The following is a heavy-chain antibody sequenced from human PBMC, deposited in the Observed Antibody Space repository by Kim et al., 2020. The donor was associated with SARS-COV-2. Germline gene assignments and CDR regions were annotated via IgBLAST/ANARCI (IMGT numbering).Heavy chain of an antibody. Sequence: ASVKVSCKASGYTFTSYYMHWVRQAPGQGLEWMGIINPSGGSTSYAQKFQGRVTMTRDTSTSTVYMELSSLRSEDTAVYYCARDRVVPAPGEGVSGYYYYGMDVWGQGTTVTVSS. D-gene: IGHD2-2*01. CDR3: ARDRVVPAPGEGVSGYYYYGMDV. CDR2: INPSGGST. J-gene: IGHJ6*02. CDR1: GYTFTSYY. V-gene: IGHV1-46*01.